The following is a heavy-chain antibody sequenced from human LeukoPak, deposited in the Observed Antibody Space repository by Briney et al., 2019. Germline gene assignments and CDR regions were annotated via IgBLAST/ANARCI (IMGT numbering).Heavy chain of an antibody. J-gene: IGHJ4*02. V-gene: IGHV3-30*02. CDR1: GFTFSSYG. Sequence: GGSLRLSCAASGFTFSSYGMHLVRQAPGKGLEWVAFIRYDGSNKYYADSVKGRFTISRDNSKNTLYLQMNSLRAEDTAVYYCAKAQYYYDSSGYYSSFDYWGQGTLVTVSS. D-gene: IGHD3-22*01. CDR3: AKAQYYYDSSGYYSSFDY. CDR2: IRYDGSNK.